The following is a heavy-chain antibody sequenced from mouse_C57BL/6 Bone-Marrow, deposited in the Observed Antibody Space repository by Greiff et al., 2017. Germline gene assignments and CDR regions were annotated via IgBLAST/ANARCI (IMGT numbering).Heavy chain of an antibody. CDR1: GFTFSSYA. V-gene: IGHV5-4*01. CDR2: ISDGGSYT. CDR3: ARDSITTVVATNYFDY. J-gene: IGHJ2*01. Sequence: EVQGVESGGGLVKPGGSLKLSCAASGFTFSSYAMSWVRQTPEKRLEWVATISDGGSYTYYPDNVKGRFTISRDNAKNNLYLQMSHLKSEDTAMYYCARDSITTVVATNYFDYWGQGTTLTVSS. D-gene: IGHD1-1*01.